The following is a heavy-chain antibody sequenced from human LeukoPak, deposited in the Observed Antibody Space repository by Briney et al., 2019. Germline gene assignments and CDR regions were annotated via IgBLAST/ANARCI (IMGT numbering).Heavy chain of an antibody. J-gene: IGHJ4*02. Sequence: SETLSLTCTVSGGSISSSSYYWGWIRQPPGKGLEWIGSIYYSGSTYYNPSLKSRVTISVDTSKNQFSLKLSSVTAADTAVYYCARAGYDYGDRGWFDYWGQGTLVTVSS. CDR3: ARAGYDYGDRGWFDY. V-gene: IGHV4-39*07. CDR1: GGSISSSSYY. D-gene: IGHD4-17*01. CDR2: IYYSGST.